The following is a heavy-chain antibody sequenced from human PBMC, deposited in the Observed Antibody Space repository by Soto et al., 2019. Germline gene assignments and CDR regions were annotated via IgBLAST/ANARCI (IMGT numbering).Heavy chain of an antibody. Sequence: ASVKVSCKASGYTFTSYDINWVRQATGQGLAWMGWMNPNSGNTGYAQKFQGRVTMTRNTSISTAYMELSSLRSEDTAVYYCARLGTHNWNYVDYWGQGTLITVSS. V-gene: IGHV1-8*01. CDR1: GYTFTSYD. J-gene: IGHJ4*02. CDR3: ARLGTHNWNYVDY. CDR2: MNPNSGNT. D-gene: IGHD1-20*01.